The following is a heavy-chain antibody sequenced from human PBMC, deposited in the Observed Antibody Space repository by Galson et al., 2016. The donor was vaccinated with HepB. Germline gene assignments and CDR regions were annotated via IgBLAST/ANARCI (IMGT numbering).Heavy chain of an antibody. Sequence: SETLSLTCTVSGGSISNYYWSWIRQPPGKGLEWIADINYSGSTNYNTALKSRVTISIDTSKNQFSLKLSSVTAADTAVYYCASDGYQYVSGNLDPWGPGILVTVSS. CDR3: ASDGYQYVSGNLDP. CDR2: INYSGST. CDR1: GGSISNYY. J-gene: IGHJ5*02. D-gene: IGHD3-3*01. V-gene: IGHV4-59*01.